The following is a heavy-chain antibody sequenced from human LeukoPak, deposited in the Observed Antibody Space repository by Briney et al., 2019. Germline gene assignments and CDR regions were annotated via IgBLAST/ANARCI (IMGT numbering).Heavy chain of an antibody. D-gene: IGHD6-13*01. J-gene: IGHJ4*02. Sequence: SETLSLTCAVYGGSFSGYYWGWIRQPPGKGLEWIGEVNHSGSTNYNPSLKSRVTISVDTSKNQFSLKLSSVTAADTAVYYCARIGIAAAGFWDYWGQGTLVTVSS. CDR3: ARIGIAAAGFWDY. CDR2: VNHSGST. CDR1: GGSFSGYY. V-gene: IGHV4-34*01.